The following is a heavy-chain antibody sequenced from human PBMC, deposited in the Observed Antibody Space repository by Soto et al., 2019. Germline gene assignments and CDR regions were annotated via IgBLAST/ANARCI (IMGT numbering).Heavy chain of an antibody. CDR1: GDTFSSYT. J-gene: IGHJ4*02. Sequence: QVHLVQSGPELKKPGSSVRVSCKASGDTFSSYTINWMRQAPGLGLEWMGRTIPILSMSNYALKFQGRLTISADKYTSTAYMDLRSLRSDDTAVYYCATSYGSGSQAFDHWGQGALVTVSS. D-gene: IGHD3-10*01. CDR3: ATSYGSGSQAFDH. V-gene: IGHV1-69*02. CDR2: TIPILSMS.